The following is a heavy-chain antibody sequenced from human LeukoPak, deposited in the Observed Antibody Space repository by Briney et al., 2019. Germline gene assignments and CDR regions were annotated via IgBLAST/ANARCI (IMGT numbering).Heavy chain of an antibody. J-gene: IGHJ6*03. V-gene: IGHV4-59*08. CDR3: ARHSSGGIYYYYYMDV. CDR1: GGSISSYY. Sequence: SETLSLTCSVSGGSISSYYWSWIRQPPGKGLEWIGYIYYSGSTNYNPSLKGRVTISVDTSKNQFSLKLSSVTAADTAVYYCARHSSGGIYYYYYMDVWGKGTTVTVSS. CDR2: IYYSGST. D-gene: IGHD6-19*01.